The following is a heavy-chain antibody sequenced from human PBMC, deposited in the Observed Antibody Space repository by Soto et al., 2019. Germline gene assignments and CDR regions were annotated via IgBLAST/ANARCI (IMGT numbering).Heavy chain of an antibody. V-gene: IGHV4-59*08. CDR1: GGSISSYY. Sequence: QVQLQESGPGLVKPSETLSLTCTVSGGSISSYYWSWIRQPPGKGLEWIGYIYYGGSTNYNPSLKSRVTISVDTSKNQFSLKLSSVTAADTAVYYCARGQLWFDYWGQGTLVTVSS. D-gene: IGHD5-18*01. CDR2: IYYGGST. J-gene: IGHJ4*02. CDR3: ARGQLWFDY.